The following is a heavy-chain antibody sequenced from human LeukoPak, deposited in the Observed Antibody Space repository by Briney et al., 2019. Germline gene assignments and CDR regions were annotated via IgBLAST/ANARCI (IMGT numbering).Heavy chain of an antibody. CDR2: INHSGST. V-gene: IGHV4-34*01. J-gene: IGHJ4*02. CDR3: ARGLYGSGSTILGY. CDR1: GGSFSGYY. D-gene: IGHD3-10*01. Sequence: SETLSLTCAVYGGSFSGYYWSWIRQPPGKGLEWIGEINHSGSTNYNPSLKSRVTISVDTSKNQFSLKLSSVTAADTAVYYCARGLYGSGSTILGYWGQGTLVTVSS.